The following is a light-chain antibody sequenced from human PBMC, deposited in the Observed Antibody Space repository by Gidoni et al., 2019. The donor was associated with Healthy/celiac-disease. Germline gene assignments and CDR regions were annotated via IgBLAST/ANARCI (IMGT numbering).Light chain of an antibody. CDR3: QQSYSTLYT. V-gene: IGKV1-39*01. CDR2: AAS. J-gene: IGKJ2*01. CDR1: QSISSY. Sequence: DIQMTQSPSSLSASVGDRVTLTCRASQSISSYLTWYQQKPGKAPKLLIYAASSLQIGVQSRFSGSGSGTDVTLTIRSLQPEDFATYYCQQSYSTLYTFGQGTKLEIK.